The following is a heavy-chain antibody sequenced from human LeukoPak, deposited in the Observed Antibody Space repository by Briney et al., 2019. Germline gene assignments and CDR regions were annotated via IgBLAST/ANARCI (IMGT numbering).Heavy chain of an antibody. Sequence: SETLSLTCTVSGGSISSYYWGWIRQPPGKGLEWIGYIYYSGSTNYNPSLKSRVTISVDTSKNQFSLKLSSVTAADTAVYYCARARYSSSWACDYWGQGTLVTVSS. D-gene: IGHD6-13*01. V-gene: IGHV4-59*01. J-gene: IGHJ4*02. CDR3: ARARYSSSWACDY. CDR1: GGSISSYY. CDR2: IYYSGST.